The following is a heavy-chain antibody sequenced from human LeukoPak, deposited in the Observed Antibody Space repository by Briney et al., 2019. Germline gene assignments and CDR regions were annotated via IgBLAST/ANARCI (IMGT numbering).Heavy chain of an antibody. CDR1: GYTFTGYY. CDR3: ARDHTGYSYGTDAFDI. D-gene: IGHD5-18*01. Sequence: ASVKVSCKASGYTFTGYYMHWVRQAPGQGLEWMGWINPNSGGTNYAQKFQGRVTMTRDTSISTAYMELSRLRSEDTAVYYCARDHTGYSYGTDAFDIWGQGTMVTVSS. V-gene: IGHV1-2*02. J-gene: IGHJ3*02. CDR2: INPNSGGT.